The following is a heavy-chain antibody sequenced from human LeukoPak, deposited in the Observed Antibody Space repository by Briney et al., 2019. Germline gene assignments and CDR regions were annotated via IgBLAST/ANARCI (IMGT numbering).Heavy chain of an antibody. CDR1: GFTFSSYW. Sequence: GGSLRLSWAASGFTFSSYWMRWVRQAPGEGLEWVANIKQDGSGKYYVDSVKGRFTISRDNAKISLYLQMNSLSAEDTAVYYCARDSEGLLRGAYFDYWGQGTLVTVAS. J-gene: IGHJ4*02. CDR3: ARDSEGLLRGAYFDY. D-gene: IGHD3-3*01. V-gene: IGHV3-7*01. CDR2: IKQDGSGK.